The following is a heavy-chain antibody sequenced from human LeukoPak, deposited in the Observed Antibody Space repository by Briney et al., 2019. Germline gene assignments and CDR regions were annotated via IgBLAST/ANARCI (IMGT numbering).Heavy chain of an antibody. J-gene: IGHJ4*02. Sequence: GGSLRLSCAASGFTFDDYGMSWVRQAPGKGLEWVSGINWNGGSTGYADSVKGRFTISRDNAKNSLYLQMNSLRAEDTALYCCARGGGDVDTAIPPYFDYWGQGTLVTVSS. CDR1: GFTFDDYG. D-gene: IGHD5-18*01. V-gene: IGHV3-20*04. CDR2: INWNGGST. CDR3: ARGGGDVDTAIPPYFDY.